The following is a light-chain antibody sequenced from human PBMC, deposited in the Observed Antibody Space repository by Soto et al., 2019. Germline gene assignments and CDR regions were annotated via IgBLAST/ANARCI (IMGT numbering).Light chain of an antibody. CDR3: QQYFNTPRT. CDR1: QNILYTSNNKNY. CDR2: WTS. V-gene: IGKV4-1*01. Sequence: DIVLTQSPESLAVSLGERATINCKSSQNILYTSNNKNYLAWYQQKVGQPPRLLISWTSTRESGVPDRFSGGGSGTDFTLTISSLQAEDVAVYFCQQYFNTPRTFGQGTRVEV. J-gene: IGKJ1*01.